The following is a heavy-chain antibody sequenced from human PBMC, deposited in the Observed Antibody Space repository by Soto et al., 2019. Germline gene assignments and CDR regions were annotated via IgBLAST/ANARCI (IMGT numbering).Heavy chain of an antibody. CDR2: IYSGGST. CDR1: GFTVSSNY. V-gene: IGHV3-53*04. D-gene: IGHD2-2*01. CDR3: ARCPSSTSSYCYYMDV. Sequence: GGSLRLSRAASGFTVSSNYMSWVRQAPGKGLEWVSVIYSGGSTYYADSVKGRFTISRHNSKNTLYLQMNSLRAEDTAVYYCARCPSSTSSYCYYMDVWGKGTTVTVS. J-gene: IGHJ6*03.